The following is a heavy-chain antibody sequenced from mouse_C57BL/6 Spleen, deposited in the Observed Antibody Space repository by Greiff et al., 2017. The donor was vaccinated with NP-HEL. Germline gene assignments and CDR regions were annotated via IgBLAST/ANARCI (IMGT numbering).Heavy chain of an antibody. D-gene: IGHD1-1*01. CDR3: ARDQTTVSAMDY. Sequence: DVQLQESGPGLVKPSQSLSLTCSVTGYSITSGYYWNWIRQFPGNKLEWMGYISYDGSNNYNPSLKNRISITRDTSKNQFFLKLNSVTTEDTATYYCARDQTTVSAMDYWGQGTSVTVSS. CDR2: ISYDGSN. J-gene: IGHJ4*01. V-gene: IGHV3-6*01. CDR1: GYSITSGYY.